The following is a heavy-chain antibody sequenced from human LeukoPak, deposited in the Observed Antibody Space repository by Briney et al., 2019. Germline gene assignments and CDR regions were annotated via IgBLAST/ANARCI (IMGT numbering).Heavy chain of an antibody. J-gene: IGHJ4*02. Sequence: GASLRLSCAASGFTFSNYAMTWVRQAPGKGLEWVSSILAGGTNTQYADSVRGRFTISRDNSKNTLYLQMNSLRAEDTALYHCATHQATGAHSKFDYWGQGTLVTVSS. CDR2: ILAGGTNT. D-gene: IGHD7-27*01. CDR3: ATHQATGAHSKFDY. V-gene: IGHV3-23*01. CDR1: GFTFSNYA.